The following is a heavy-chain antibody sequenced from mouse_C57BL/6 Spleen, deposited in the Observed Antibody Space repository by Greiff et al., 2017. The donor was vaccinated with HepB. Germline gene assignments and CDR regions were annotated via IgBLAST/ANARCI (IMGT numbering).Heavy chain of an antibody. CDR1: GFTFSSYA. D-gene: IGHD4-1*01. J-gene: IGHJ2*01. V-gene: IGHV5-4*01. CDR3: ARGELGPNYFDY. CDR2: ISDGGSYT. Sequence: EVQGVESGGGLVKPGGSLKLSCAASGFTFSSYAMSWVRQTPEKRLEWVATISDGGSYTYYPDNVKGRFTISRDNAKNNLYLQMSHLKSEDTAMYYCARGELGPNYFDYWGQGTTLTVSS.